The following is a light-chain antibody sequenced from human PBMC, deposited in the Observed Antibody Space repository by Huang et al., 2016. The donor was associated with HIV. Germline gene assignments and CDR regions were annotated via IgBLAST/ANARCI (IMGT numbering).Light chain of an antibody. CDR3: QQSYSIPWT. V-gene: IGKV1-39*01. CDR2: AAS. Sequence: IQMTQSPSSLPAFVGDRVTITCRASQSITTYLNWYQQKIGESPKLLIYAASILQSGGPVRFGGSGSGTNFSLTITNLQSEDFAVYYCQQSYSIPWTFGQGTRVEI. J-gene: IGKJ1*01. CDR1: QSITTY.